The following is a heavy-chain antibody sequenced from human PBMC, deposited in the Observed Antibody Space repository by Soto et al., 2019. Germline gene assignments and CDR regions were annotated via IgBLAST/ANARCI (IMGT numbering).Heavy chain of an antibody. CDR1: CLTFGDSA. CDR3: CRPDPNWGSCDY. CDR2: IRNKAYNYRT. D-gene: IGHD7-27*01. J-gene: IGHJ4*02. V-gene: IGHV3-73*01. Sequence: GVSLRLSCAASCLTFGDSAMHLVRQASGKGLEWGGRIRNKAYNYRTVYCAPVKDRFTISRDDSKNMAYRQMRSLKTEDTVVYYCCRPDPNWGSCDYWGLGTLVTVSS.